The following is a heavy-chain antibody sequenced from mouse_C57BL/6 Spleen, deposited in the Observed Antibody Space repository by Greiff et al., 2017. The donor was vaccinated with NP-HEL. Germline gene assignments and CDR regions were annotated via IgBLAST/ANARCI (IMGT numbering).Heavy chain of an antibody. J-gene: IGHJ4*01. CDR2: IHPNSGST. CDR3: ARYGSSNYAMDY. Sequence: VQLQQPGAELVKPGASVKLSCKASGYTFTSYWMHWVKQRPGQGLEWIGMIHPNSGSTNYNEKFKSKATLTVDKSSSTAYMQLSSLTSEDSAVYYCARYGSSNYAMDYWGQGTSVTVSS. D-gene: IGHD1-1*01. V-gene: IGHV1-64*01. CDR1: GYTFTSYW.